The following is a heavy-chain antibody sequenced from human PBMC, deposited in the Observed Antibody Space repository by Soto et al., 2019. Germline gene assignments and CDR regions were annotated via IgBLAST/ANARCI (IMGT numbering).Heavy chain of an antibody. D-gene: IGHD1-26*01. CDR3: ARQVGATVNYYYYGMDV. J-gene: IGHJ6*02. V-gene: IGHV1-3*01. Sequence: GASVKVSCKASGYTFTSYAMHWVRQAPGQRLEWMGWINAGNGNTKYSQKFQGRVTITRDTSASTAYMELSSLRSEDTAVYYCARQVGATVNYYYYGMDVWGQGTTVTVSS. CDR2: INAGNGNT. CDR1: GYTFTSYA.